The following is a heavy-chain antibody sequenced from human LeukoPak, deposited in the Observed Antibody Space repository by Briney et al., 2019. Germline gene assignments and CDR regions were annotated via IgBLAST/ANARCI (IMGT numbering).Heavy chain of an antibody. Sequence: GGSLRLSCAASGFTFSSYAMGWVRQAPGKGLEWVSAISGSGGSTYYADSVKGRFTISRDNSKNTLYLQMNSLRAEDTAVYYCAKDGKNDFWSGYKNYYYYGMDVWGQGTTVTVSS. J-gene: IGHJ6*02. CDR1: GFTFSSYA. CDR2: ISGSGGST. D-gene: IGHD3-3*01. V-gene: IGHV3-23*01. CDR3: AKDGKNDFWSGYKNYYYYGMDV.